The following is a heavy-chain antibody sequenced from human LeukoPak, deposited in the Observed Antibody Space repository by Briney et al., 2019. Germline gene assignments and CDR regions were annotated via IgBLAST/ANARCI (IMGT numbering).Heavy chain of an antibody. CDR1: GYTFTSYG. CDR3: ARAEYCSGGSCYSPLNAFDI. D-gene: IGHD2-15*01. J-gene: IGHJ3*02. CDR2: ISAYNGNT. V-gene: IGHV1-18*01. Sequence: ASVKVSCKASGYTFTSYGISWVRQAPGQGLEWVGWISAYNGNTNYAQKLQGRVTMTTDTSTSTAYMELRSLRSDDTAVYYCARAEYCSGGSCYSPLNAFDIWGQGTMVTVSS.